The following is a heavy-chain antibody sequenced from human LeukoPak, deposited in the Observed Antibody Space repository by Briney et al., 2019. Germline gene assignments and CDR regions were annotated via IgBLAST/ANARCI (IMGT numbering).Heavy chain of an antibody. Sequence: GGSLRLSCAASGFTFSSFWMSWVRQAPGKGLECVANIKQDGSVQYYVDSVKGRFSISRDNAKNSLYLQMDSLRAEDTAVYYCARGNNLADWGQGALVTVSS. CDR1: GFTFSSFW. D-gene: IGHD5-24*01. CDR2: IKQDGSVQ. CDR3: ARGNNLAD. J-gene: IGHJ4*02. V-gene: IGHV3-7*01.